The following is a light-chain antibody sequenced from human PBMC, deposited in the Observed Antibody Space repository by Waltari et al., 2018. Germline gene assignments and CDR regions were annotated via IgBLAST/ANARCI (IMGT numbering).Light chain of an antibody. CDR1: QSVLYSSNNKNY. CDR2: WAS. V-gene: IGKV4-1*01. Sequence: DLVMTQSPDSLAVSLGERATINCKSSQSVLYSSNNKNYLAWYQQKPGQPPKLLIYWASTGESGVPDRFSGSGSGTDFTLTISSLQAEDVAVYYCQQYYSTPLTFGGGTKVEIK. CDR3: QQYYSTPLT. J-gene: IGKJ4*01.